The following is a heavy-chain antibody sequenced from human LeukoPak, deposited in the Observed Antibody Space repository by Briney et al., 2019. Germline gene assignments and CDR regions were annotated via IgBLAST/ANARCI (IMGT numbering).Heavy chain of an antibody. CDR3: ARGVAARPFYFYHYMDV. CDR1: GGSFSGYY. V-gene: IGHV4-34*01. J-gene: IGHJ6*03. CDR2: INQSGST. Sequence: SETLSLTCAVYGGSFSGYYWNWIRQPPGKGLEWIGEINQSGSTNYNPSLKSRVTISIDTSKNQFSLKVSSVTAADTAVYYCARGVAARPFYFYHYMDVWDTGTTVTFSS. D-gene: IGHD6-6*01.